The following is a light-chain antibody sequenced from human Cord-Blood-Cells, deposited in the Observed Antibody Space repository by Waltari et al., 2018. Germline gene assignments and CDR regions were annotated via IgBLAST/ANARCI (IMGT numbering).Light chain of an antibody. V-gene: IGLV2-11*01. CDR3: CSYAGSYTYV. J-gene: IGLJ1*01. Sequence: QSALTQPRSVSGSPGQSVTISCTGTSSDVGGYNYVSWYQQHPGKAPTLMIYDVSKRPSGVPYRFSGSKSGNTASLTISGLQAEDEADYYCCSYAGSYTYVFGTGTKVTVL. CDR1: SSDVGGYNY. CDR2: DVS.